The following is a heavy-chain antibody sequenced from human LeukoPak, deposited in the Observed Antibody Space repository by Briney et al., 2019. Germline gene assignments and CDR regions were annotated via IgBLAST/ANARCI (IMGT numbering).Heavy chain of an antibody. J-gene: IGHJ4*02. Sequence: PGGSLRLSCAASGFTFSGSAMHWVRQASGKGLEWVGRIRSKANSYATAYAASVKGRFTISRDDSKNTAYLQMNSLKTEDTAVYYCTRRYCTNGVCFLDYWGQGTLVTVSS. CDR3: TRRYCTNGVCFLDY. D-gene: IGHD2-8*01. CDR1: GFTFSGSA. V-gene: IGHV3-73*01. CDR2: IRSKANSYAT.